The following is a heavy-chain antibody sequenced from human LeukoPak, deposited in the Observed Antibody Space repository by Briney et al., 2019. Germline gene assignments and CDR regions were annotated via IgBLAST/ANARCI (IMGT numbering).Heavy chain of an antibody. Sequence: GSLRLSCAASGFTFSDYYMSWIRQAPGKGLEWVSYISRSSSYTNYADSVKGRFTISRDNSKNTLYLQMSSLRAEDTAMYYCAREGNSGYYPYWGQGILVTVSS. CDR2: ISRSSSYT. V-gene: IGHV3-11*06. CDR3: AREGNSGYYPY. D-gene: IGHD3-22*01. CDR1: GFTFSDYY. J-gene: IGHJ4*02.